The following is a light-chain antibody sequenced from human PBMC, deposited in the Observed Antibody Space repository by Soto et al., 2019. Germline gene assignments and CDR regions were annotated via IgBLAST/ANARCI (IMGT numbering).Light chain of an antibody. CDR3: QQYNNWPQT. Sequence: DIVMTQSPATLSVSPGERATLSCRASQSVSSNLAWYQQKPGQAPRLLIYGASTRATGIPARFSGSGSGTEFTLTISSLQSEDFAVYYCQQYNNWPQTFGQVTKVEIK. V-gene: IGKV3-15*01. CDR2: GAS. CDR1: QSVSSN. J-gene: IGKJ1*01.